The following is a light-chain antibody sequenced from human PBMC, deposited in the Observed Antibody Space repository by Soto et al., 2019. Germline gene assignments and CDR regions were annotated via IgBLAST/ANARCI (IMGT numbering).Light chain of an antibody. CDR1: QSVSSY. V-gene: IGKV3-11*01. CDR3: QQYIKWPIT. CDR2: DAS. Sequence: EIVLTQSPGTLYLSPGERATLSCRASQSVSSYLAWYQQKPGQAPRLLIYDASNRATGIPARFSGSGSGTDFTLTISSLEPEDFAVYYCQQYIKWPITFGQGTRLEIK. J-gene: IGKJ5*01.